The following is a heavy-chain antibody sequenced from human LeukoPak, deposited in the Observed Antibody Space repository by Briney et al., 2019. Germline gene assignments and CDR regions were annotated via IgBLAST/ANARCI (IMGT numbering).Heavy chain of an antibody. Sequence: AGGSLRLSCAASGFTFSSYGMHWVRQAPGKGLEWVAVIWYDGSNKYYADSVKGRFTISRDNSKNTLYLQMNSLRAEDTAVYYCARELHALGSPKRKYYYYGMDVWGQGTTVTVSS. CDR2: IWYDGSNK. CDR1: GFTFSSYG. D-gene: IGHD1-26*01. CDR3: ARELHALGSPKRKYYYYGMDV. J-gene: IGHJ6*02. V-gene: IGHV3-33*01.